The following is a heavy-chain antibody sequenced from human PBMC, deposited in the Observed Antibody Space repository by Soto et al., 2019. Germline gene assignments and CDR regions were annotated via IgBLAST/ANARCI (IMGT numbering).Heavy chain of an antibody. J-gene: IGHJ3*02. D-gene: IGHD2-15*01. CDR3: ARSGYCNGGTCSSGGAFDI. V-gene: IGHV3-53*02. Sequence: EVQLVETGGGLIQPGGSLRLSCAASGFTVSSNYLSWVRQAPGKGLEWISVIYSGGTTYYADSVKGRFTISRDNSKNTLYLQMKSLRADDTAVYYCARSGYCNGGTCSSGGAFDIWGQGTMVTVSS. CDR1: GFTVSSNY. CDR2: IYSGGTT.